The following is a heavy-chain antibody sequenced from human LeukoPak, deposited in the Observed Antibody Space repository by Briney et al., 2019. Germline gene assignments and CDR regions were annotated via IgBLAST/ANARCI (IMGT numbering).Heavy chain of an antibody. D-gene: IGHD3-10*01. Sequence: SETLSLTCTVSGGSISSYYWSWIRQPPGKGLEWIGRIYTSGSTNYNPSLKSRVTISVDTSKNQFSLKLSSVTAADTAVYYCARVGGGEVVYAFDIWGQGTMVTVSS. CDR2: IYTSGST. CDR3: ARVGGGEVVYAFDI. J-gene: IGHJ3*02. CDR1: GGSISSYY. V-gene: IGHV4-4*08.